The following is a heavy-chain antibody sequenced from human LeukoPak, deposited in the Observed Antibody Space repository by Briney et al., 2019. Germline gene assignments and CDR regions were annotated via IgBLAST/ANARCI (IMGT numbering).Heavy chain of an antibody. D-gene: IGHD5-18*01. CDR3: AKGNGYSYGRYYFDY. V-gene: IGHV3-23*01. CDR1: GFTFSSYA. Sequence: GGSLTLSCAASGFTFSSYAMGWVRQAPGKGLEWVSAITASGGNTYYADSVKGRFTISRDNSKNTLYLQVNSLRAEDTAVYYCAKGNGYSYGRYYFDYWGQGTLVTVSS. J-gene: IGHJ4*02. CDR2: ITASGGNT.